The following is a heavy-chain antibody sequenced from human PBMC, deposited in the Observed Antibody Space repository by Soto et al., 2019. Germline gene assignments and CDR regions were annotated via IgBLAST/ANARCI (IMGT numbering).Heavy chain of an antibody. CDR3: ARVGQGRYYFDY. V-gene: IGHV3-74*01. J-gene: IGHJ4*02. CDR1: GFPFSSYW. Sequence: EVQLVESGGGSVQPGGSLRLSCAGSGFPFSSYWIHWVRQVPGKGLVWVSRINSDGSTTSYADSVRGRFTISRDSAKDPFFLQMSSLRAEDTVLYCCARVGQGRYYFDYWGQGTLVTVSS. CDR2: INSDGSTT.